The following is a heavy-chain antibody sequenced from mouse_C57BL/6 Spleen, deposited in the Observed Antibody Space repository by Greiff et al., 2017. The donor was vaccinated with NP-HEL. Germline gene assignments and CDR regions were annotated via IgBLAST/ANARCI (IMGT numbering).Heavy chain of an antibody. D-gene: IGHD2-2*01. V-gene: IGHV1-7*01. CDR1: GYTFTSYW. CDR3: ARGGYPEYYAIDY. J-gene: IGHJ4*01. Sequence: VQLQQSGAELAKPGASVKLSCKASGYTFTSYWMHWVKQRPGQGLEWIGYINPSSGYTKYNQKFKDKATLTADKSSSTAYMQLSSLTYEDSAVYYCARGGYPEYYAIDYWGQRTSVTVSS. CDR2: INPSSGYT.